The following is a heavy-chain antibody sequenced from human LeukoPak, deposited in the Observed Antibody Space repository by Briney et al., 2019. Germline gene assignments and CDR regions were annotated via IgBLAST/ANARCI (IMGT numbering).Heavy chain of an antibody. V-gene: IGHV3-30*18. CDR2: ISYDGSNK. D-gene: IGHD3-22*01. CDR3: AKDRRYDSSGYLRY. J-gene: IGHJ4*02. Sequence: PGGSLRLSCAASGFTFSSYGMHWVRQAPGKGLEWVAVISYDGSNKYYADSVKGRFTISRDNSKNTLYLQMNSLRAEDTAVYYCAKDRRYDSSGYLRYWGQGTLVTVSS. CDR1: GFTFSSYG.